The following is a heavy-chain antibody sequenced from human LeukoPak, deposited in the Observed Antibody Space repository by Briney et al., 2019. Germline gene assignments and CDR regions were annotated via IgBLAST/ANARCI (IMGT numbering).Heavy chain of an antibody. CDR1: GYTFTDYY. J-gene: IGHJ4*02. CDR2: IDPNSGAT. CDR3: ARDSSISGYDSPEFDY. V-gene: IGHV1-2*02. Sequence: PRASVKVSCKASGYTFTDYYIHWVRQAPGQGLEWMAWIDPNSGATNYAQKFQGRITMTRDTSISTAYMELSRLRSDDTAVYYCARDSSISGYDSPEFDYWGQGTLVTVSS. D-gene: IGHD5-12*01.